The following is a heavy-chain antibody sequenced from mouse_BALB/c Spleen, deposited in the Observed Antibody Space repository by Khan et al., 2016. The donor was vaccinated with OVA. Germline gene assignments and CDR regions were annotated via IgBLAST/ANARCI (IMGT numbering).Heavy chain of an antibody. V-gene: IGHV3-6*02. J-gene: IGHJ3*01. D-gene: IGHD1-1*02. Sequence: VQLKESGPGLVKPSHSLSLTCSVTGYSITSGYYWNWLRQFPGNKQEWMGSISYDGHNNYRPSLKNRVSITRDTSKNQFFLQLNSVTFEDTATYYCARNYYGDSLWLAYWGQGTLVTVSA. CDR2: ISYDGHN. CDR3: ARNYYGDSLWLAY. CDR1: GYSITSGYY.